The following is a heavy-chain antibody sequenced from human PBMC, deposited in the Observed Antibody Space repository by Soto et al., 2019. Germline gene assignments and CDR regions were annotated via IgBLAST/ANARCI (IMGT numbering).Heavy chain of an antibody. Sequence: PSETLSLTCAASGGSISSYYWSLIRQPPGKGLEWIGYIYYSGSTNYNPSLKSRVTISVDTSKNQFSLKLSSVTAADTAVYYCARRGSGYDSIDYWGRGTLVTVSS. V-gene: IGHV4-59*08. CDR2: IYYSGST. J-gene: IGHJ4*02. CDR1: GGSISSYY. CDR3: ARRGSGYDSIDY. D-gene: IGHD5-12*01.